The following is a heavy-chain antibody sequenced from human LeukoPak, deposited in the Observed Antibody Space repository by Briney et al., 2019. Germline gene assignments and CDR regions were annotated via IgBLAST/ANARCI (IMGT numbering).Heavy chain of an antibody. CDR2: ISYIGST. J-gene: IGHJ3*02. Sequence: SETLSLTCAVSADSFSSHYWTWIRQPPGKGLEWIGYISYIGSTNYNPSLKSRVTISIDTSKNQFSLKLSSVTAADTAVYYCGRDLVTVTKGFDIWGQGTMVSVSS. CDR1: ADSFSSHY. D-gene: IGHD4-17*01. CDR3: GRDLVTVTKGFDI. V-gene: IGHV4-59*11.